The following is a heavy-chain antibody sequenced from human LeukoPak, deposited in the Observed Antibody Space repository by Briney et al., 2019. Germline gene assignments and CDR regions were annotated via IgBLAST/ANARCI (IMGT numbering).Heavy chain of an antibody. D-gene: IGHD2-2*01. V-gene: IGHV1-69*13. Sequence: ASVKVSCKASGGTFSSYAISWVRQAPGQGLEWMGGIIPIFGTANYAQKFQGRVTITADESTSTAYMELSSLRSEDTAVYYCARDGGACSSTSCPRRGGFDYWGQGTLVTVSS. CDR2: IIPIFGTA. CDR3: ARDGGACSSTSCPRRGGFDY. CDR1: GGTFSSYA. J-gene: IGHJ4*02.